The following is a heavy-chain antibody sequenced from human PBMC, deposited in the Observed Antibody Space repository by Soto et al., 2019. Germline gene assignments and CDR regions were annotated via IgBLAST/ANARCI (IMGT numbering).Heavy chain of an antibody. CDR2: ISGSGGRT. D-gene: IGHD4-4*01. CDR1: GFTFSSYA. Sequence: PGGSLRLSCAASGFTFSSYAMSWVRQAPGKGLEWVSAISGSGGRTYYADSVKGRFTITRDNPKNTLYLQMNSLRAEDTAVYYCAKDDKLTIPYYYYGMDVWGQGTTLPVSS. V-gene: IGHV3-23*01. CDR3: AKDDKLTIPYYYYGMDV. J-gene: IGHJ6*02.